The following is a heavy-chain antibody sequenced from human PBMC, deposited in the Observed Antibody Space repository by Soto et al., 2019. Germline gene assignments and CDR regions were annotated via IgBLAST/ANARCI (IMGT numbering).Heavy chain of an antibody. V-gene: IGHV3-30-3*01. CDR3: AKDYSNYLAIVYYYGMDV. CDR2: ISYDGSNK. Sequence: PGGSLRLSCASSGFTFSSYAMHLVRQAPGKGLEWVAVISYDGSNKYYADSVKGRFTISRDNSKNTLYLQMNSLRAEDTAVYYCAKDYSNYLAIVYYYGMDVWGQGATVTVSS. D-gene: IGHD4-4*01. J-gene: IGHJ6*02. CDR1: GFTFSSYA.